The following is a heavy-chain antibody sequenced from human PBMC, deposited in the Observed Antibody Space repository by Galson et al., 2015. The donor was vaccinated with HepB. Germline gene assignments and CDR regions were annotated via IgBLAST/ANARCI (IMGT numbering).Heavy chain of an antibody. Sequence: SVKVSCKASGYTFTSYGISWVRQAPGQGLEWMGWISTYNGNTNYAQKLQGRVTMTTDTSTSTAYMELRSLRSDDTAVYYCARGDYDILTGYYTDFDYWGQGTLVTVSS. CDR1: GYTFTSYG. V-gene: IGHV1-18*04. J-gene: IGHJ4*02. CDR2: ISTYNGNT. CDR3: ARGDYDILTGYYTDFDY. D-gene: IGHD3-9*01.